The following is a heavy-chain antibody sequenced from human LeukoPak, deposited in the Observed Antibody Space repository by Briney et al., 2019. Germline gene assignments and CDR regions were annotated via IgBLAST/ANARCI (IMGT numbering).Heavy chain of an antibody. Sequence: PGGSLRLSCAASGFTFSSYDMGWVRQAPGKGLEWVSAISDSGTRTYYADSVRGRFTISRDKFKNTLYLHMNSLRAEDTAAYYCAKDSRRTSGWYYFDYWGQGTLVTVSS. J-gene: IGHJ4*02. D-gene: IGHD6-19*01. CDR3: AKDSRRTSGWYYFDY. CDR2: ISDSGTRT. V-gene: IGHV3-23*01. CDR1: GFTFSSYD.